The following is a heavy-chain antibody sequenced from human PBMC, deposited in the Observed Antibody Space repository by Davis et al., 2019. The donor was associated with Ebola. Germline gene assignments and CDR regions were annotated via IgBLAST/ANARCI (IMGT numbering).Heavy chain of an antibody. CDR1: GNIFTSHW. CDR3: ASLRRTITGMDDGFDI. CDR2: IYTGDSDT. Sequence: GESLKISCPDSGNIFTSHWIGWVRQIPGKGLEWMGLIYTGDSDTRYSPSFRGQVTISAAKSTKTAFLQSSSLRASDTAMYFCASLRRTITGMDDGFDIWGQGTMVTVSS. D-gene: IGHD2-8*02. V-gene: IGHV5-51*01. J-gene: IGHJ3*02.